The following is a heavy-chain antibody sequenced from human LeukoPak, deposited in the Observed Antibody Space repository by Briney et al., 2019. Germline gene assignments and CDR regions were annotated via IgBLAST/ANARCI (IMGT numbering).Heavy chain of an antibody. V-gene: IGHV3-30*02. CDR3: ASYYMDV. CDR2: IRYDGNNK. CDR1: GFSFSSYG. J-gene: IGHJ6*03. Sequence: PGGSLRLSCTASGFSFSSYGIYWVRQAPGKGLEWVAFIRYDGNNKYYADPVKGRFTISRDNSKNTVFLQMNSLTAEDTALYFGASYYMDVWGKGTTVSISS.